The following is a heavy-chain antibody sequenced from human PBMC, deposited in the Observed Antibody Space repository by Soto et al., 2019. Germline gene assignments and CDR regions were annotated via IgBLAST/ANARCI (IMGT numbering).Heavy chain of an antibody. CDR1: GYSFTSYW. D-gene: IGHD3-10*01. CDR3: ARQVTMARAKINWFDP. Sequence: PGESLKISCKGSGYSFTSYWSGWVRQMPGKGLEWMGIIYPGDSDTRYSPSFQGQVTISADKSISTAYLQWSSLKASDTAMYYCARQVTMARAKINWFDPWGQGTLVTVSS. J-gene: IGHJ5*02. CDR2: IYPGDSDT. V-gene: IGHV5-51*01.